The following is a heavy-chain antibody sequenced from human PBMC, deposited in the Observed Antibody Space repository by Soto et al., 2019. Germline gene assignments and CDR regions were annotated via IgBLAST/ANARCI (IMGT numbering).Heavy chain of an antibody. J-gene: IGHJ4*02. V-gene: IGHV4-31*03. CDR3: ARDKSGYSYYYFDY. CDR1: GGSISSGGYY. D-gene: IGHD5-18*01. Sequence: SETLSLTCTVSGGSISSGGYYWSWIRQHPGKGLEWIGYIYYSGSTYYNPSLKSRVTISVDTSKNQFSLKLSSVTAADTAVYYCARDKSGYSYYYFDYRGQGTPVTVSS. CDR2: IYYSGST.